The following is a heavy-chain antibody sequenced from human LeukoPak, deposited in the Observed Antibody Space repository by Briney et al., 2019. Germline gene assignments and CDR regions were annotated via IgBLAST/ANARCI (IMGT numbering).Heavy chain of an antibody. CDR3: ARDPSLLRYFDWLLHEPNAFDI. J-gene: IGHJ3*02. D-gene: IGHD3-9*01. Sequence: ASVKVSCKASGYTFTGYNIHWVRQAPGQGLDWLGWINPKSGGTNYAQRFQGRVTMTRDTSISTAYMELSRLRSDDTAVYYCARDPSLLRYFDWLLHEPNAFDIWGQGTMVTVSS. CDR2: INPKSGGT. CDR1: GYTFTGYN. V-gene: IGHV1-2*02.